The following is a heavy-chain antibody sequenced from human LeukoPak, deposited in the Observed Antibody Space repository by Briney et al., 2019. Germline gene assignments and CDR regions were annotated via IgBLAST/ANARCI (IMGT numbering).Heavy chain of an antibody. CDR3: ARDRPRDYYDSSGYRGTGGLDY. Sequence: ASVKVSCKASGYTFISYGISWVRQAPGQGLEWMGWISAYNGNTNYAQKLQGRVTMTTDTSTSTAYMELRSLRSDDTAVYYCARDRPRDYYDSSGYRGTGGLDYWGQGTLVTVSS. V-gene: IGHV1-18*01. D-gene: IGHD3-22*01. J-gene: IGHJ4*02. CDR2: ISAYNGNT. CDR1: GYTFISYG.